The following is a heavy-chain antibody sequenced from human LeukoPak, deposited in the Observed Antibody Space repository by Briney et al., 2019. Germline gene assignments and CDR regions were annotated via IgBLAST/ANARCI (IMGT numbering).Heavy chain of an antibody. V-gene: IGHV1-69*01. CDR3: ARGRRIGYCSSTSCPYYFDY. J-gene: IGHJ4*02. CDR2: IIPIFGTA. D-gene: IGHD2-2*01. CDR1: GGTFSSYA. Sequence: SAKVSCKASGGTFSSYAISWVRQAPGQGLEWMGGIIPIFGTANYAQKFQGRVTITADESTSTAYMELSSLRSEDTAVYYCARGRRIGYCSSTSCPYYFDYWGQGTLVTVSS.